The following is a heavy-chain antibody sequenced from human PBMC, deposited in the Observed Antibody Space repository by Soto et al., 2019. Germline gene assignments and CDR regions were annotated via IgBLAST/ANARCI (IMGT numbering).Heavy chain of an antibody. D-gene: IGHD6-19*01. J-gene: IGHJ5*02. Sequence: ETLCRTGAVSGGSISSRSYNWGWIRQPPGKGLEWIGSIYYNENTYYNPSLKSRVGLSVDTSKSEFSLKLSSVTAADTAVYYCASLHSSGWYEVDHWGQGIPVTVSS. CDR1: GGSISSRSYN. CDR3: ASLHSSGWYEVDH. V-gene: IGHV4-39*01. CDR2: IYYNENT.